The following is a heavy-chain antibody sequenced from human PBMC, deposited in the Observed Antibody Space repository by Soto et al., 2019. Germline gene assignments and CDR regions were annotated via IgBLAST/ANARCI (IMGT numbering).Heavy chain of an antibody. V-gene: IGHV1-69*04. CDR3: ARDVHGDYVGY. J-gene: IGHJ4*02. CDR1: GGTFSSYA. Sequence: GASVKVSCKASGGTFSSYATSWVRQAPGQGLEWMGRIIPILGIANYAQKFQGRVTITADKSTSTAYMELSSLRSEDTAVYYCARDVHGDYVGYWGQGTLVTVSS. CDR2: IIPILGIA. D-gene: IGHD4-17*01.